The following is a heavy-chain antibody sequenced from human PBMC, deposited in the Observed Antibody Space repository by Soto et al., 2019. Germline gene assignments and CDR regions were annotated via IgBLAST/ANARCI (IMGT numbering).Heavy chain of an antibody. J-gene: IGHJ4*02. CDR2: VSGSGGST. Sequence: VQLLESGGGLEQPGGSLRLSCVASGFTFSSYAMSWVRQTQGKGLEWVSTVSGSGGSTFYADSVKGRFTISRDNSKNTLDLQMNSLRVEDTAVYYCAKTIAAADTTFDYWGQGTLVTVSS. CDR3: AKTIAAADTTFDY. V-gene: IGHV3-23*01. D-gene: IGHD6-13*01. CDR1: GFTFSSYA.